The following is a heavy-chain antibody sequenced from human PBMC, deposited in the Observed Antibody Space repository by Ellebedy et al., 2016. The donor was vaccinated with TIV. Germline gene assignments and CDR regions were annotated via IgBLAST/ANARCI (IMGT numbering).Heavy chain of an antibody. CDR3: AKIELERRFYYYALYV. V-gene: IGHV3-21*01. D-gene: IGHD1-1*01. Sequence: PGGSLRLSCAASGTTFSGYTMNWVRQDPGKGLEWVASISNTNSYIYYADSVKGRFTISRDNAKNSLYLQMNSLRAEDTAVYFCAKIELERRFYYYALYVWGQGTTVTVSS. CDR1: GTTFSGYT. CDR2: ISNTNSYI. J-gene: IGHJ6*02.